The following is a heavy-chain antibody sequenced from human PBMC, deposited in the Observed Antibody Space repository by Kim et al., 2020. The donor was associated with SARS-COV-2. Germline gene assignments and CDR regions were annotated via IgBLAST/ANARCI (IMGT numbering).Heavy chain of an antibody. CDR1: GYTFTSYY. CDR3: ASSGRVATTIDY. Sequence: ASVKVSCKASGYTFTSYYMHWVRQAPGQGLEWMGLINPSGGSTSYAQKFQGRVTMTRDTSTSTVYMELSSLRSEDTAVYYCASSGRVATTIDYWGQGTLVTVSS. D-gene: IGHD5-12*01. J-gene: IGHJ4*02. V-gene: IGHV1-46*01. CDR2: INPSGGST.